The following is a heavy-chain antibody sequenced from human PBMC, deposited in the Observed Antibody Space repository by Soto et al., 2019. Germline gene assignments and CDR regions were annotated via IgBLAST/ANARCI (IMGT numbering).Heavy chain of an antibody. CDR1: GFTFSGST. V-gene: IGHV3-73*01. J-gene: IGHJ3*02. CDR2: ITSKAHSYAT. CDR3: TSRPTYYYDTSHDAFDI. D-gene: IGHD3-22*01. Sequence: GGSLRLSCVASGFTFSGSTICWVRQASGQGQEWVGRITSKAHSYATAYAASVKGRFTISRDDSKNTAYLQMNSLRTEDTAVYYCTSRPTYYYDTSHDAFDIWGQGTMVTVSS.